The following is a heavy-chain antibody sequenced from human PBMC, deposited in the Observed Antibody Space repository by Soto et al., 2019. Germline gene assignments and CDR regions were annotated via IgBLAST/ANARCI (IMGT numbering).Heavy chain of an antibody. CDR3: TRPSGSYYWFDP. V-gene: IGHV3-73*01. D-gene: IGHD1-26*01. CDR2: IRSKANSYAT. CDR1: GFTFSGSA. J-gene: IGHJ5*02. Sequence: GGSLRLSCAASGFTFSGSAMHWVRQASGNGLEWVGRIRSKANSYATAYAASVKGRFTISRDDSKNTAYLQMNSLKTEDTAVYYCTRPSGSYYWFDPWGQGTLVTVSS.